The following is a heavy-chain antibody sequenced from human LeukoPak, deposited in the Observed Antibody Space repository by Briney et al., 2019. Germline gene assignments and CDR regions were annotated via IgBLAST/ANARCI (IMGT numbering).Heavy chain of an antibody. CDR2: ISGSGGST. CDR1: GFTFSSYA. CDR3: AKDPHRLSCSWSYNWFDP. D-gene: IGHD6-13*01. Sequence: GGSLRLSCAASGFTFSSYAMSWVRQAPGKGLEWVSAISGSGGSTYYADSVKGRFTISRDNSKNTLYLQMNSLRAEDTAVYYCAKDPHRLSCSWSYNWFDPWGQGTLVTVSS. V-gene: IGHV3-23*01. J-gene: IGHJ5*02.